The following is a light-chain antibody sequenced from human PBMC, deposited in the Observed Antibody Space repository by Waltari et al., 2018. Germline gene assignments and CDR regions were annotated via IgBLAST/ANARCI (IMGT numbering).Light chain of an antibody. V-gene: IGLV1-40*01. Sequence: QSVLTQPPSVSGAPGQRVTISCTGSSSNLGANYDVHWYQHFPGRVPTLLIYLNTDRPSGVPDRISASKYGTSASLVSSGLQAEDEADYYCQSYDSRLTAGVFGGGTKLTVL. CDR2: LNT. CDR1: SSNLGANYD. CDR3: QSYDSRLTAGV. J-gene: IGLJ3*02.